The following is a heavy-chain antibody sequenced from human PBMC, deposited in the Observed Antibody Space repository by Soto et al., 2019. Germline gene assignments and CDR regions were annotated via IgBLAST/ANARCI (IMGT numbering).Heavy chain of an antibody. Sequence: ASETLSLTCTVSGGSISSGGYYWTWVRQSPGKGLEWIGQIYHSGSTNYNPSLKSRVTISVDTSKNQFSLKLSSVTAADTAVYYCARVDDSSGYHDYWGQGTLVTVSS. CDR3: ARVDDSSGYHDY. CDR2: IYHSGST. CDR1: GGSISSGGYY. D-gene: IGHD3-22*01. V-gene: IGHV4-30-4*01. J-gene: IGHJ4*02.